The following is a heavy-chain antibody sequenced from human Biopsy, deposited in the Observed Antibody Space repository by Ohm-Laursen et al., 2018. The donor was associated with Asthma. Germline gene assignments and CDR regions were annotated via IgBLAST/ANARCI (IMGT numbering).Heavy chain of an antibody. CDR3: ARGPEYVRSSGALDY. J-gene: IGHJ4*02. CDR1: GDSFSNYA. D-gene: IGHD2-2*01. CDR2: LIPVLGTP. Sequence: SSVKVSCKASGDSFSNYAISWVRQAPGQGLEWMGGLIPVLGTPDHAQMFEGRVTITADESASTAYMELSSLSSEDTALYYCARGPEYVRSSGALDYWGQGTLVTVSS. V-gene: IGHV1-69*01.